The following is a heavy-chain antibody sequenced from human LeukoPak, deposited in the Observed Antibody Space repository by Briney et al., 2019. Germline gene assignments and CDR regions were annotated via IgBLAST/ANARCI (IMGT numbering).Heavy chain of an antibody. CDR2: INSNGGAT. CDR3: ARDLPGNFDY. CDR1: GYTFTGYR. Sequence: ASVKVSCKASGYTFTGYRLYWVRQAPGQGLEWMGWINSNGGATNYAQKLQGRVTMTTDTSTSTAYMELRSLRSDDTAVYYCARDLPGNFDYWGQGTLVTVSS. V-gene: IGHV1-18*04. J-gene: IGHJ4*02.